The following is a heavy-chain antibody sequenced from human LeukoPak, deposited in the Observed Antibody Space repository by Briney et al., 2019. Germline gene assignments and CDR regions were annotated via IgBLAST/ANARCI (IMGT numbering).Heavy chain of an antibody. CDR1: GFTFSSYW. CDR3: ARASNSSWYV. J-gene: IGHJ4*02. Sequence: GGSLRLSCVASGFTFSSYWMSWVRQAPGKGLAWVANINQDGSEKYYVESAKGRFTISRDNAKNSLYLQMDSLRAEDTAVFYCARASNSSWYVWGQGTLVTVSS. D-gene: IGHD6-13*01. CDR2: INQDGSEK. V-gene: IGHV3-7*01.